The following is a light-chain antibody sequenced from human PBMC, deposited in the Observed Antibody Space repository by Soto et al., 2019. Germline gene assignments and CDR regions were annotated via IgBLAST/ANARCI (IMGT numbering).Light chain of an antibody. CDR3: QQYNDWPPLT. CDR2: GAS. CDR1: QRLSSN. V-gene: IGKV3-15*01. J-gene: IGKJ4*01. Sequence: EIVLTQSPVTLSVSPGERVTLSCRASQRLSSNLAWYQQRPGQAPRLLIYGASIRATDIPARFIGSGSGTEFTLTISSLQSEDFAVYYCQQYNDWPPLTFGGGTKVDIK.